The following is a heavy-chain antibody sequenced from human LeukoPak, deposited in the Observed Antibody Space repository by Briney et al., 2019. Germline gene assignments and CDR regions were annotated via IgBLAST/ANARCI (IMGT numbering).Heavy chain of an antibody. CDR3: WAIVTTIKLDF. CDR2: VSHSGSI. CDR1: GGSISSSSYS. J-gene: IGHJ4*02. Sequence: SETLSLTCTVSGGSISSSSYSWGWIRQPPGKGLEWIGSVSHSGSINYDPSPKNRVTISVDTSKNQFSLKLSSVTAADTAVYYCWAIVTTIKLDFWGQGTLVTVSS. V-gene: IGHV4-39*01. D-gene: IGHD5-12*01.